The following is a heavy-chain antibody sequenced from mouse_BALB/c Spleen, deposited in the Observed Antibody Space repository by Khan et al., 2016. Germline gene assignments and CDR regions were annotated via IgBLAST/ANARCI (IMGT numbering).Heavy chain of an antibody. Sequence: DLVKPGASVKLSCKASGYTFTSYWINWIKQRPGQGLEWIGRIAPGSGSTYYNDMFKGKATLTVDTSSSTAYIQLSSLSSEDSAVYFCAREGTVPLMAYWGQGTSVTVSS. CDR3: AREGTVPLMAY. CDR2: IAPGSGST. J-gene: IGHJ4*01. D-gene: IGHD1-1*01. V-gene: IGHV1S41*01. CDR1: GYTFTSYW.